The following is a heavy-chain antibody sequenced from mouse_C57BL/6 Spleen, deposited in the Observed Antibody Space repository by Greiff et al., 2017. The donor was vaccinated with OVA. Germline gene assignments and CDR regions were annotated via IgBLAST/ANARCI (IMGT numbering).Heavy chain of an antibody. V-gene: IGHV1-81*01. Sequence: VQLQQSGAELARPGASVKLSCKASGYTFTSYGISWVKQRTGQGLEWIGEIYPRSGNTYYNEKFKGKATLTADKSSSTAYMELRSLTSEDSAVYFCARYGYDRGFAYWGQGTLVTVSA. J-gene: IGHJ3*01. CDR3: ARYGYDRGFAY. CDR2: IYPRSGNT. CDR1: GYTFTSYG. D-gene: IGHD2-2*01.